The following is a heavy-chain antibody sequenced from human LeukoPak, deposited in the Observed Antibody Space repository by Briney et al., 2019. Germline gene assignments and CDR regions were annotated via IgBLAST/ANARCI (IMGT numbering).Heavy chain of an antibody. D-gene: IGHD3-22*01. CDR3: ARYYYDNYFDY. J-gene: IGHJ4*02. Sequence: SVKVSCKASGYTFTTYGISWVRQAPGQGLEWMGGIIPIFGTANYAQKFQGRVTITTDESTSTAYMELSSLRSEDTAVYYCARYYYDNYFDYWGQGTLVTVSS. CDR1: GYTFTTYG. CDR2: IIPIFGTA. V-gene: IGHV1-69*05.